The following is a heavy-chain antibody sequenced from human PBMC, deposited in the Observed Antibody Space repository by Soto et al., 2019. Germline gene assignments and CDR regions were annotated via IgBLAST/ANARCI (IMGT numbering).Heavy chain of an antibody. CDR1: GFSLSTSGAA. CDR2: IYWDGDK. V-gene: IGHV2-5*02. Sequence: QINLIESGPTLVKPTQTLTLTCTFSGFSLSTSGAAVGWVRQPPGRALEGLALIYWDGDKRYNASLGNRLTITKDTSMNQVVLTLTNADPADTATYYCAHRATMTIFGLIIDNGIWFDPWGQGTRVIVSS. J-gene: IGHJ5*02. D-gene: IGHD3-3*01. CDR3: AHRATMTIFGLIIDNGIWFDP.